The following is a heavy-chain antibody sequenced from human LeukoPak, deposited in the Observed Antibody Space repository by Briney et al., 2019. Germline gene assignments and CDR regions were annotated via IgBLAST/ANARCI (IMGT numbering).Heavy chain of an antibody. J-gene: IGHJ4*02. D-gene: IGHD6-13*01. CDR2: IYSGGST. V-gene: IGHV3-53*01. CDR1: GLTVSSNY. Sequence: QSGGSLRLSCAASGLTVSSNYMSWVRQAPGKGLEWVSVIYSGGSTYYADSVKGRFTISRDNSKNTLYLQMNSLRAEDTAVYYCARSSSSTWYPLDYWGQGTLVTVSS. CDR3: ARSSSSTWYPLDY.